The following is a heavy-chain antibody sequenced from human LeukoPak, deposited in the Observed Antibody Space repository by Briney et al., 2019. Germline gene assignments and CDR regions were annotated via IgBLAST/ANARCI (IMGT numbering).Heavy chain of an antibody. CDR2: INHSGST. CDR3: ARVKSCSSTSCYFLRRGWFDP. Sequence: SETLSLTCAVYGGSFSGYYWSWIRQPPGKGLEWIGEINHSGSTNYNPSLKSRVTISVDTSKNQFSLKLSSVTAADTAVYYCARVKSCSSTSCYFLRRGWFDPWGQGTLVTVSS. D-gene: IGHD2-2*01. V-gene: IGHV4-34*01. CDR1: GGSFSGYY. J-gene: IGHJ5*02.